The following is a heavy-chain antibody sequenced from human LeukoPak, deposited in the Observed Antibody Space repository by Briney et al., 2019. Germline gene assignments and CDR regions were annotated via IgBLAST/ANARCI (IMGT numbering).Heavy chain of an antibody. CDR2: INPNSGDT. V-gene: IGHV1-2*02. CDR3: ARPYRSGDSCYSRFDY. Sequence: GASVKVSCKASGYTFTGYYMHWVRQAPGQGLEWMGWINPNSGDTNHAQKFQGRVTMTRDTSISTAYMELSRLRSDDTAVYYCARPYRSGDSCYSRFDYWGQGTLVTVSS. D-gene: IGHD2-15*01. CDR1: GYTFTGYY. J-gene: IGHJ4*02.